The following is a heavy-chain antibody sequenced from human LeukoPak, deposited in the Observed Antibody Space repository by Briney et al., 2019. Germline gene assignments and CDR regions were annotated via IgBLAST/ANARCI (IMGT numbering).Heavy chain of an antibody. CDR2: IYSSVST. V-gene: IGHV4-4*09. Sequence: SETLSLTCTVSGDSINDHYWSWIRQPPGEGLERIGYIYSSVSTNYNPSLKGRVTISIDTSKNQFSLKLSSVTAADTAVYYCASGDYGGNRELDYWGQGTLVTVSS. CDR1: GDSINDHY. J-gene: IGHJ4*02. D-gene: IGHD4-23*01. CDR3: ASGDYGGNRELDY.